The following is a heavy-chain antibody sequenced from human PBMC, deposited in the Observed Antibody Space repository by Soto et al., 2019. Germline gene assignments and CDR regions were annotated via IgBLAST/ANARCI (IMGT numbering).Heavy chain of an antibody. D-gene: IGHD6-13*01. V-gene: IGHV1-69*06. J-gene: IGHJ4*02. CDR1: GGTFSTYA. CDR3: ARGDTAAAGFDY. Sequence: SSVKVSCKASGGTFSTYAISWVRQAPGQGLEWMGGIIPIFGTANYAQKFQGRVTITADKSTSTTYMELSSLRSEDTAVYYCARGDTAAAGFDYWGQGTLVTVSS. CDR2: IIPIFGTA.